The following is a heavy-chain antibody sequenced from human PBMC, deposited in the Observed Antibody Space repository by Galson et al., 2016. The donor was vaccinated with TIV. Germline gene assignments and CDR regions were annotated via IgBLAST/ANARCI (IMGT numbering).Heavy chain of an antibody. V-gene: IGHV3-7*03. CDR1: GFSFSAYW. Sequence: SLRLSCAASGFSFSAYWMNWVRQAPGEGLELVAKIKGDGSETDYVDSVKGRFIVSRDNAKNSVFLQMNSLRGEDTAVYYCAKDGYWSFDAWGRGTLVTVSS. J-gene: IGHJ4*02. D-gene: IGHD2-8*02. CDR3: AKDGYWSFDA. CDR2: IKGDGSET.